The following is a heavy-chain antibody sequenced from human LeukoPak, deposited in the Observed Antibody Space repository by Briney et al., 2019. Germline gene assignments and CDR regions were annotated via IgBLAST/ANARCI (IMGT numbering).Heavy chain of an antibody. V-gene: IGHV3-30-3*01. CDR2: ISYDGSNK. Sequence: GRSLRLTCAASGFTFSSYAMHWVRQAPGKGLEWVAVISYDGSNKYYADSVKGRFTISRDNSKNTLYLQMNSLRAEDTAVYYCATKGDYWGQGTLVTVSS. CDR3: ATKGDY. J-gene: IGHJ4*02. CDR1: GFTFSSYA.